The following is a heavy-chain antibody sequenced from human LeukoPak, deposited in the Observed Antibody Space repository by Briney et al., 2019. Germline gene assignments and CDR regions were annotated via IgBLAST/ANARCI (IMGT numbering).Heavy chain of an antibody. D-gene: IGHD1-26*01. CDR2: INWNGGGT. CDR3: AKHMRATNTYSFFGLDV. J-gene: IGHJ6*02. V-gene: IGHV3-9*01. Sequence: GGSLRLSCAATGFTFKDYGMHWVRQPPGKGLEWVSSINWNGGGTDYADSVKGRFTISRDNAKNSLYMQLSSLRPEDTALYYCAKHMRATNTYSFFGLDVWGQGTTVTVSS. CDR1: GFTFKDYG.